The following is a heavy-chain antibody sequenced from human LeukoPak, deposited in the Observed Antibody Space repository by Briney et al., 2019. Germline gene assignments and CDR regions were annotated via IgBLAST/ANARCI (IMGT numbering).Heavy chain of an antibody. CDR2: ISGGGSST. D-gene: IGHD3-10*01. V-gene: IGHV3-23*01. J-gene: IGHJ3*02. Sequence: GGSLRLSCAASGFTFSSYAMSWVRQAPGKGLEWVSVISGGGSSTYYADSVKGRFTISRDNAKNSLYLQMNSLSVEDTAIYYRAREGTGGFDMWGEGTMVSVSP. CDR3: AREGTGGFDM. CDR1: GFTFSSYA.